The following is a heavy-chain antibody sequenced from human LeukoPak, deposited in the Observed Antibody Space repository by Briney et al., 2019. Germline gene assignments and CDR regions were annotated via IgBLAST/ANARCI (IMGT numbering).Heavy chain of an antibody. D-gene: IGHD3-22*01. Sequence: PGGSLRLSCAASGFPFSSYGTTWLRQTPAKGLEWVSAISGSGETTYYSDSVKGRFTISRDNSKNTLFLQMNSLRVEDAAMYYCAKTHGYFDQWGQGTLVAVSS. CDR2: ISGSGETT. J-gene: IGHJ4*02. CDR3: AKTHGYFDQ. V-gene: IGHV3-23*01. CDR1: GFPFSSYG.